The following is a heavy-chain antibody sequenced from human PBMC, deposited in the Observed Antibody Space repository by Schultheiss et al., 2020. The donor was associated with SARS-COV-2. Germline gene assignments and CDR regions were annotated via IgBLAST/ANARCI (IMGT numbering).Heavy chain of an antibody. J-gene: IGHJ4*02. CDR2: IYHSGST. CDR1: GGSISSGGYS. V-gene: IGHV4-30-2*01. D-gene: IGHD3-16*02. CDR3: ARLRLGELSFFDY. Sequence: SETLSLTCAVSGGSISSGGYSWSWIRQPPGKGLEWIGYIYHSGSTYYNPSLKSRVTISVDRSKNQFSLKLSSVTAADTAVYYCARLRLGELSFFDYWGQGTLVTVSS.